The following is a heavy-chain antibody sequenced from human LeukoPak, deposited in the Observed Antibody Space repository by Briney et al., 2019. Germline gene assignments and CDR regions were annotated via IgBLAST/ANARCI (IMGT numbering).Heavy chain of an antibody. D-gene: IGHD3-22*01. CDR2: IIPIFGTA. Sequence: SVKVSCKASGGTFSSYAISWVRQAPGQGLEWMGGIIPIFGTANYPQKFQGRVTSTTDKSTSTAYMELSSLRSEDTAVYYCARDLVDSSGSHLNWFDPWGQGTLVTVSS. V-gene: IGHV1-69*05. CDR1: GGTFSSYA. J-gene: IGHJ5*02. CDR3: ARDLVDSSGSHLNWFDP.